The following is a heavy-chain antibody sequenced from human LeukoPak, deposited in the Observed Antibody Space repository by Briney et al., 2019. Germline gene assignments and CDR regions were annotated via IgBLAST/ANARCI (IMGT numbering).Heavy chain of an antibody. V-gene: IGHV7-4-1*02. D-gene: IGHD3-10*01. J-gene: IGHJ5*02. CDR1: GYTFTSYA. Sequence: GASVKVSCKASGYTFTSYAMNWVRQAPGQGLEWMGWINTNTGNPTYAQGFAGRFVLSLDTSVSTAYLQISSLKAEDTAVYYCARGGPTLHYYGSGSYYNLPWGQGTLVTVSS. CDR3: ARGGPTLHYYGSGSYYNLP. CDR2: INTNTGNP.